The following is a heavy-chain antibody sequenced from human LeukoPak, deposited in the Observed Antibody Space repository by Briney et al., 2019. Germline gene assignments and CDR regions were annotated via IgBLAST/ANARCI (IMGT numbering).Heavy chain of an antibody. Sequence: GGSLRLSCAVSGITLSNYGMSWVRQAPGKGLEWVAGISDSGGRTNYADSVKGRFTISRDNPKNTLYLQMNSLRAEDTAVYFCAKRGVVIRVILVGFHKETYYFESWGQGALVTVSS. J-gene: IGHJ4*02. V-gene: IGHV3-23*01. CDR1: GITLSNYG. D-gene: IGHD3/OR15-3a*01. CDR3: AKRGVVIRVILVGFHKETYYFES. CDR2: ISDSGGRT.